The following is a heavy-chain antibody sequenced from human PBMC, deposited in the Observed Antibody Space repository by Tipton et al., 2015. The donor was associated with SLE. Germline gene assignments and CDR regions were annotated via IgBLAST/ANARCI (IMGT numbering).Heavy chain of an antibody. Sequence: TLSLTCTVSGGSISSSSYYWGWIRQPPGKGLEWIGSIYYSGSTYYNPSLKSRVTISVDTSKNQFSLKLSSVTAADTAVYYCAVGSYYDFWSGYPPYYYYGMDVWGQGTTVTVSS. CDR1: GGSISSSSYY. CDR3: AVGSYYDFWSGYPPYYYYGMDV. CDR2: IYYSGST. J-gene: IGHJ6*02. V-gene: IGHV4-39*01. D-gene: IGHD3-3*01.